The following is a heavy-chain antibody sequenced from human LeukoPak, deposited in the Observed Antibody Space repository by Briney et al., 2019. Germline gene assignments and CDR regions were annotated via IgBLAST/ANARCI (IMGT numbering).Heavy chain of an antibody. V-gene: IGHV4-34*01. Sequence: SETPSLTCAVYGGSFSGYYWSWIRQPPGKGLEWIGEINHSGSTNYNPSLKSRVTISVDTSKNQFSLKLSSVTAADTAVYYCARLRRNYYYYYMDVWGKGTTVTISS. CDR3: ARLRRNYYYYYMDV. J-gene: IGHJ6*03. CDR1: GGSFSGYY. CDR2: INHSGST.